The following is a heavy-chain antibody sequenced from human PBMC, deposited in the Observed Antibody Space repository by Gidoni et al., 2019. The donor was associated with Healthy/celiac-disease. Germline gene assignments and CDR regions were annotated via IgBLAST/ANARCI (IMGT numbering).Heavy chain of an antibody. D-gene: IGHD2-2*01. Sequence: QITLKESGPTLVKPTQTLTLTCTFSGFSLSTSGVGVGWIRQTPGKALEWLALIYWNDDKRYSPSLKSRLTITKDTYKNQVVLTMNNMDPVDTATYYCAHSQPQLPTHMKFVNWFDPWGQGTLVTVSS. CDR3: AHSQPQLPTHMKFVNWFDP. V-gene: IGHV2-5*01. CDR2: IYWNDDK. CDR1: GFSLSTSGVG. J-gene: IGHJ5*02.